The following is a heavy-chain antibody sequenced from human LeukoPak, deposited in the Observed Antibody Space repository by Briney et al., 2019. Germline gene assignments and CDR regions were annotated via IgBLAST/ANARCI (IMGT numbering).Heavy chain of an antibody. J-gene: IGHJ4*02. V-gene: IGHV3-21*01. CDR1: GFTFSSYS. D-gene: IGHD6-19*01. CDR2: ISSSSSYI. CDR3: AALWEWLEIDY. Sequence: PGGSLRLSCAASGFTFSSYSMNWVRQAPGKGLEWVSSISSSSSYIYYADSVKGRFTISRDNAKNSLYLQMNSLRAEDTAVYYCAALWEWLEIDYWGQGTLVTVSS.